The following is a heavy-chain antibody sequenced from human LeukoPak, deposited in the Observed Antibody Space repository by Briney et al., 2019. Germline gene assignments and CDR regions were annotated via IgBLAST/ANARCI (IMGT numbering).Heavy chain of an antibody. V-gene: IGHV1-2*02. Sequence: ASVKVSCKASGYTFTGYYMHWVRQAPGQGLEWVGWINPNSGGTNYAQKFQGRVTMTRDTSISTAYMELSRLRSDDTAVYYCAREYYDILTGFIWFDPWGQGTLVTVSS. J-gene: IGHJ5*02. CDR3: AREYYDILTGFIWFDP. D-gene: IGHD3-9*01. CDR1: GYTFTGYY. CDR2: INPNSGGT.